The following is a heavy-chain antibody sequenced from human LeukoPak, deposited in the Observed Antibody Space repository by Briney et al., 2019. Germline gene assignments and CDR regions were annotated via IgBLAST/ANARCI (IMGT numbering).Heavy chain of an antibody. CDR3: ARDRGYCSGGSCFDTGNWFDP. D-gene: IGHD2-15*01. J-gene: IGHJ5*02. CDR1: GGSISSGDYY. V-gene: IGHV4-30-4*01. CDR2: IYYSGST. Sequence: PSQTLSLTCTVSGGSISSGDYYWSWIRQPPGKGLEWIGYIYYSGSTYYNPSLKSRVTISVDTSKNQFSLKLSSVTAADTAVYYCARDRGYCSGGSCFDTGNWFDPWGQGTLVTVSS.